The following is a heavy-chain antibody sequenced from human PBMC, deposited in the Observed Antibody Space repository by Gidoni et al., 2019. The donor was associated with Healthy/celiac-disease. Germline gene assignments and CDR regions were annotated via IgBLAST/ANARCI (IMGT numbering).Heavy chain of an antibody. D-gene: IGHD6-19*01. CDR1: GYTFTSYD. CDR2: MNPNSGNT. Sequence: QVQLVQSGAEVKQPGASVKLPCKVSGYTFTSYDTNRVRQATGQGLEWMGWMNPNSGNTGYAQKFQGRVTMTRNTSISTAYMELSSLRSEDTAVYYCATYRSSLIDYWGQGTLVTVSS. CDR3: ATYRSSLIDY. J-gene: IGHJ4*02. V-gene: IGHV1-8*01.